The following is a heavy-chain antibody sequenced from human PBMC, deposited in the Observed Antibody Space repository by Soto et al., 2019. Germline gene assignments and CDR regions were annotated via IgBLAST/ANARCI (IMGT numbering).Heavy chain of an antibody. CDR3: ARGDYGGNSDDY. Sequence: QVQLQQWGAGLLKPSETLSLTCAVYGGSFSGYYWSWIRQPPGKGLEWIGEINHSGSTNYNPSLKCRVIISVDTSKNQYPLKLSSVTAADTAVYYCARGDYGGNSDDYWGRGTLVTVSS. CDR2: INHSGST. D-gene: IGHD4-17*01. CDR1: GGSFSGYY. V-gene: IGHV4-34*01. J-gene: IGHJ4*02.